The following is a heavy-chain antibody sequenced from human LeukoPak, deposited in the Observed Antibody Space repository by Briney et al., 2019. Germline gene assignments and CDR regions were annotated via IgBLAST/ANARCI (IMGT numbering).Heavy chain of an antibody. V-gene: IGHV1-69*10. CDR2: IIPILGIA. CDR1: GGTFSNYA. D-gene: IGHD3-22*01. J-gene: IGHJ4*02. CDR3: AGGEYYYDSSGYYAGDY. Sequence: SVKVSCKASGGTFSNYAISWVRQAPGQGLEWMGRIIPILGIANYAQKFQGRVTITADKSTSTAYMELSSLRSEDTAVYYCAGGEYYYDSSGYYAGDYWGQGTLVTVSS.